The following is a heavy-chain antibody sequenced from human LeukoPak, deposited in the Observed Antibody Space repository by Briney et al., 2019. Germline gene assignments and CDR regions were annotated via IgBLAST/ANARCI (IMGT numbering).Heavy chain of an antibody. V-gene: IGHV3-64D*06. J-gene: IGHJ4*02. CDR2: ISSNGGST. CDR3: VNTGSIVVVPAAMSFDY. CDR1: GFTFSSYA. Sequence: GGSLTLPCSASGFTFSSYAMHWVRQAPGKGLEYVSAISSNGGSTYYADSVKGRFTISRDNSKNTLYLQMSSLRAEDTAVYYCVNTGSIVVVPAAMSFDYWGEGTLVTVSS. D-gene: IGHD2-2*01.